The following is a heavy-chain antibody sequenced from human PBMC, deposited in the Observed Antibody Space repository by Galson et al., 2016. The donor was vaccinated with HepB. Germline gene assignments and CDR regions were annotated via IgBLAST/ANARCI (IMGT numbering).Heavy chain of an antibody. CDR3: ARSRYTNTWYSYYYGMDV. D-gene: IGHD6-13*01. J-gene: IGHJ6*02. CDR1: GFSLSTSGMR. V-gene: IGHV2-70*01. Sequence: PALVKPTQTLTLTCTFSGFSLSTSGMRVIWIRQPPGKALEWLSLIDGGGDKYYSISLKTRLTISKDTPKNQVVLTMTNMDPVDTGTYYCARSRYTNTWYSYYYGMDVWGQGTAVTVSS. CDR2: IDGGGDK.